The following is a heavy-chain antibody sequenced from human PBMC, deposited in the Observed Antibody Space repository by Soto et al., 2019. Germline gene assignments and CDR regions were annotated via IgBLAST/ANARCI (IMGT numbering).Heavy chain of an antibody. D-gene: IGHD1-26*01. Sequence: QVQLVEFGGGVVQPGRSLRLSCAASGFTFSSYGMHWVRQAPGKGLEWVAVIWYDGSNKYYADSVKGRFTISRDNSKNTLYLQMNSPRAEDTAVYYCARDRIVGANYYYYGMDVWGQGTTVTVSS. V-gene: IGHV3-33*01. J-gene: IGHJ6*02. CDR2: IWYDGSNK. CDR1: GFTFSSYG. CDR3: ARDRIVGANYYYYGMDV.